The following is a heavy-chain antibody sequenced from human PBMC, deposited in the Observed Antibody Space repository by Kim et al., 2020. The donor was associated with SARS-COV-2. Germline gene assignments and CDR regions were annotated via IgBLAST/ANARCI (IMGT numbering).Heavy chain of an antibody. V-gene: IGHV5-51*01. D-gene: IGHD6-19*01. Sequence: GESLKISCQGSGYSFTSYWLGWVRQMPGKGLEWMGIIYPGDSDTRYSPSFQGQVTISADKSISTAYLQWSSLKASDTAMFYCARRNAYSSGWGFDFDYWGQGTLVTVSS. J-gene: IGHJ4*02. CDR3: ARRNAYSSGWGFDFDY. CDR2: IYPGDSDT. CDR1: GYSFTSYW.